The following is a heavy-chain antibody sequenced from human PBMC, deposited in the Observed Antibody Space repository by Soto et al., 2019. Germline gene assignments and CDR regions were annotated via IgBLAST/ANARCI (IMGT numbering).Heavy chain of an antibody. CDR3: TKASSDRHHMDV. J-gene: IGHJ6*02. CDR1: GFTFSNFV. CDR2: ITITGGDT. V-gene: IGHV3-23*01. Sequence: GGSLRLSCATSGFTFSNFVMRGVRQTPGKGLEWVSTITITGGDTYYTDSVKGRFTISRDNSKNTLYLQMSSLRAEDTALYYCTKASSDRHHMDVWGQGTTVTVSS.